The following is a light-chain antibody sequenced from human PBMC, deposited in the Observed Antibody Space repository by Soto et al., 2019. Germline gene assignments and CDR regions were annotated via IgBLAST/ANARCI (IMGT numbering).Light chain of an antibody. CDR3: SSFTTRFTLL. Sequence: QSALTQPASVSGSPGQSISISCTGTTSDVGRYDYVSWYQQRPGKAPKLLIYEVSYRPSGVSDRLSGSKSGNTASLTISGLQAEDEAAYFCSSFTTRFTLLFGGGPKVTVL. CDR2: EVS. CDR1: TSDVGRYDY. V-gene: IGLV2-14*01. J-gene: IGLJ2*01.